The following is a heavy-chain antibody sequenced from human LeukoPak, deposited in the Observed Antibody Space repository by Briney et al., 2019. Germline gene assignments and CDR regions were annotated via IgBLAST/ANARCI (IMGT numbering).Heavy chain of an antibody. J-gene: IGHJ6*02. CDR2: IYYSGST. V-gene: IGHV4-59*01. CDR1: GGSFSGYY. CDR3: ARDNWNYGSSMDV. Sequence: PSETLSLTCAVYGGSFSGYYWSWIRQPPGKGLVWIGYIYYSGSTNYNPSLKSRVTISVDTSKNQFSLKLSSVTAADTAVYYCARDNWNYGSSMDVWGQGTTVTVSS. D-gene: IGHD1-7*01.